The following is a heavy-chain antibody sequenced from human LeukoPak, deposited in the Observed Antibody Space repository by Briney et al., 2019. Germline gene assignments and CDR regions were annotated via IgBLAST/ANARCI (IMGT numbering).Heavy chain of an antibody. CDR3: ATGVDTSMPSPDS. V-gene: IGHV4-59*01. Sequence: SETLSLTCTVSGGSISSYYWSWIRQPPGKGLEWIGYISYSGNTNYNPSPKSRVTISVDTSKNQFSLKLSSVTAADTAVYYCATGVDTSMPSPDSWGQGTLVTVSS. CDR1: GGSISSYY. CDR2: ISYSGNT. D-gene: IGHD5-18*01. J-gene: IGHJ4*02.